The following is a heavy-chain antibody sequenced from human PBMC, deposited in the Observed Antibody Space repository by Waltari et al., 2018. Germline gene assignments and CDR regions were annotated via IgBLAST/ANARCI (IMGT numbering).Heavy chain of an antibody. CDR2: INPSSGAT. V-gene: IGHV1-2*02. CDR1: GFTFTGYY. J-gene: IGHJ4*02. CDR3: ARDIKLVVAATPLLFDY. Sequence: QVQLVQSGAEVKKPGASVKVSCKASGFTFTGYYMHWVRQAPGQGLEWMGWINPSSGATNYAQKFQGRVTMTRDTSISTAYMEVSRLRSDDTAVYYCARDIKLVVAATPLLFDYWGQRTLVTVSS. D-gene: IGHD2-15*01.